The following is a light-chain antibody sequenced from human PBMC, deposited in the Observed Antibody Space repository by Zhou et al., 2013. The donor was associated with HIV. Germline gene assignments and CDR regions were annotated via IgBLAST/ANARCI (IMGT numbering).Light chain of an antibody. V-gene: IGKV3-11*01. CDR3: QQRIKWPIT. J-gene: IGKJ5*01. Sequence: EIVLTQSPATLSLSPGERATLSCRASQSVSSYLAWYQQKPGQAPRLLIHDATNRATGIPARFSGSGSGTDFTLTISSLEPEDFAVYYCQQRIKWPITFGQGTRLEIK. CDR2: DAT. CDR1: QSVSSY.